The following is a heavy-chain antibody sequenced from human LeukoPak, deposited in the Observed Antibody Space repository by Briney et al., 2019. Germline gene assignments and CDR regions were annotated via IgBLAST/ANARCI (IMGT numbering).Heavy chain of an antibody. Sequence: GGSLRLSCAASGFTVSSNYMSWVRQAPGKGLEWVSVIYSGGSTYYADSVKGRFTISRDNSKNTLYLQMNSLRAEDMGIYYCVRSFDYWGQGTLVTVSS. D-gene: IGHD3-10*01. CDR3: VRSFDY. CDR2: IYSGGST. J-gene: IGHJ4*02. CDR1: GFTVSSNY. V-gene: IGHV3-53*01.